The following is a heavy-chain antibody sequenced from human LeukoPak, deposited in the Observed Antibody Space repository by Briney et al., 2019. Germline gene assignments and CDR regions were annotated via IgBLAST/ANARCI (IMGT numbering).Heavy chain of an antibody. D-gene: IGHD2-15*01. CDR3: AREVTPYY. V-gene: IGHV3-7*01. CDR2: IKQDGSEK. Sequence: PGGSLRLSCVASGFTFSDYYMSWVRQAPGKGLEWVANIKQDGSEKYYVDSVKGRFTISRDNAKNSLYLQMNSLRAEDTAVYYCAREVTPYYWGQGTLVTVSS. J-gene: IGHJ4*02. CDR1: GFTFSDYY.